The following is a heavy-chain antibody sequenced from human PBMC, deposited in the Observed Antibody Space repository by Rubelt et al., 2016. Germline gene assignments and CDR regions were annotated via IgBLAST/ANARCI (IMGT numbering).Heavy chain of an antibody. CDR3: ARGPAAGTTHWFDP. V-gene: IGHV1-69*01. Sequence: QAPGQGLEWMGGIIPIFGTANYAQKFQGRVTITADESTSTAYMELSSLRSEDTAVYYCARGPAAGTTHWFDPWGQGTLVTVSS. J-gene: IGHJ5*02. D-gene: IGHD6-13*01. CDR2: IIPIFGTA.